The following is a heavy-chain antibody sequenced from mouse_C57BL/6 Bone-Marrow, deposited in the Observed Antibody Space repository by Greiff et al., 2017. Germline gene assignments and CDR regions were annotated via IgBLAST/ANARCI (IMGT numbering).Heavy chain of an antibody. V-gene: IGHV10-1*01. CDR1: GFSFNTYA. Sequence: EVNVVESGGGLVQPKGSLKLSCAASGFSFNTYAMNWVRQAPGKGLEWVARIRSKSNNYATYYADSVKDRFTISRDDSESMLYLQMNNLKTEDTAMYYCVRPPYDYDEGGYAMDYWGQGTSVTVSS. D-gene: IGHD2-4*01. CDR3: VRPPYDYDEGGYAMDY. J-gene: IGHJ4*01. CDR2: IRSKSNNYAT.